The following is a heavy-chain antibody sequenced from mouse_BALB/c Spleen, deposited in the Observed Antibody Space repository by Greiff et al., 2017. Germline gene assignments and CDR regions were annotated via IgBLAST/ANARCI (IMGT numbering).Heavy chain of an antibody. J-gene: IGHJ3*01. D-gene: IGHD4-1*01. CDR3: TSSNWAWFAY. CDR1: GFTFSNYW. Sequence: EVKLEESGGGLVQPGGSMKLSCVASGFTFSNYWMNWVRQSPEKGLEWVAEIRLKSNNYATHYAESVKGRFTISRDDSKSSVYLQMNNLRAEDTGIYYCTSSNWAWFAYWGQGTLVTVSA. CDR2: IRLKSNNYAT. V-gene: IGHV6-6*02.